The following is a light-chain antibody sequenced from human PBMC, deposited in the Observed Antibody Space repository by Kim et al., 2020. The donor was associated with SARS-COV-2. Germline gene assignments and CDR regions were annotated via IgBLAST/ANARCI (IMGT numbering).Light chain of an antibody. CDR1: SSNIGSYNY. Sequence: GQSNSISYTGTSSNIGSYNYVSWHQQHPGKAPKLMIYDVNKRPSGISSRFSGSKSGSTASLTISGLQAEDEADYYCSSFTTRSTLVFGGGTQLTVL. V-gene: IGLV2-14*03. J-gene: IGLJ3*02. CDR3: SSFTTRSTLV. CDR2: DVN.